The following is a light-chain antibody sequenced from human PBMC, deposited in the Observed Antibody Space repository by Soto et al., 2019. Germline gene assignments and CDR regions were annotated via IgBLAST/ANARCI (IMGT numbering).Light chain of an antibody. Sequence: QSALTQPASVSGSPGQSITLSCTGPSSDVGGYNYVSWYQQHPGKAPKLMIYDVSNRPSGVSNRFSGSKSGNTASLTISGLQAEDEADYYCSSYTSSSTSVVFGGGTKLTVL. CDR2: DVS. CDR1: SSDVGGYNY. CDR3: SSYTSSSTSVV. V-gene: IGLV2-14*01. J-gene: IGLJ2*01.